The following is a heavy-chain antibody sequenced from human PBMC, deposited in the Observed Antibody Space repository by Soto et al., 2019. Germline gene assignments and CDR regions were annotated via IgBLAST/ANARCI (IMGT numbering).Heavy chain of an antibody. D-gene: IGHD5-18*01. CDR3: ARHVNTAMVSDY. Sequence: PGESQKISCKGSGYSFTSYWISWVRQMPGKGLEWMGRIDPSDSYTNYSPSFQGHVTISADKSISTAYLQWSSLKASDTAMYYCARHVNTAMVSDYWGQGTLVTVSS. CDR2: IDPSDSYT. J-gene: IGHJ4*02. CDR1: GYSFTSYW. V-gene: IGHV5-10-1*01.